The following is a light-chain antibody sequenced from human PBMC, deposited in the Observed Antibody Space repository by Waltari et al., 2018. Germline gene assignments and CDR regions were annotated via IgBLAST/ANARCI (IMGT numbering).Light chain of an antibody. CDR3: QVWDANTDPGV. Sequence: SYVLTQPPSVSVAPGETARITCGGNNIESKSGHLYRQRPGQAPVVVISYDNDRAAGIPERFSGSNSGNTATLTISRVEAGDEADYYCQVWDANTDPGVFGTGTEVTVL. V-gene: IGLV3-21*01. CDR2: YDN. CDR1: NIESKS. J-gene: IGLJ1*01.